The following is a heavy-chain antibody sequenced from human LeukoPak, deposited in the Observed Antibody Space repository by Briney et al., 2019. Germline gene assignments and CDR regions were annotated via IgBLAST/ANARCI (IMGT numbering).Heavy chain of an antibody. CDR3: ARVEYSYGFYYYYYMDV. D-gene: IGHD5-18*01. CDR1: GFTFSSYA. CDR2: ISGSGGST. Sequence: GGSLRLSCAASGFTFSSYAMSWVRQAPGKGLEWVSAISGSGGSTYYADSVKGRFTISRDNSKNTLYLQMNSLRAEDTAVYYCARVEYSYGFYYYYYMDVWGKGTTVTISS. V-gene: IGHV3-23*01. J-gene: IGHJ6*03.